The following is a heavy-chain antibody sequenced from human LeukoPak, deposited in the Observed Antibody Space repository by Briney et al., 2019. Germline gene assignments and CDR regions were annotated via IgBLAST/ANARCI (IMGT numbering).Heavy chain of an antibody. CDR1: GGSISSGGYH. CDR3: AREGRYCSGGSCYYFDY. CDR2: IYYSGST. Sequence: SQTLSLTCTVSGGSISSGGYHWSWIRQHPGTGLEWIGYIYYSGSTYYNPSLKSRVTISVDTSKNQFSLKLSSVTAADTAVYYCAREGRYCSGGSCYYFDYWGQGTLVTVSS. D-gene: IGHD2-15*01. V-gene: IGHV4-31*03. J-gene: IGHJ4*02.